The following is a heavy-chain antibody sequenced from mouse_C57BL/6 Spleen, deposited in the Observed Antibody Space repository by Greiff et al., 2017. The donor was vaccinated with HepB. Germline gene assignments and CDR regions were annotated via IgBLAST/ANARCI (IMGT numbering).Heavy chain of an antibody. CDR2: IDPSDSYT. V-gene: IGHV1-59*01. CDR3: ARVGGDDGYFFAY. D-gene: IGHD2-3*01. J-gene: IGHJ3*01. Sequence: VQLQQPGAELVRPGTSVKLSCKASGYTFTSYWMHWVKQRPGQGLEWIGVIDPSDSYTNYNQKFKGKATLTVDTSSSTAYMQLSSLTSEDSAVYYCARVGGDDGYFFAYWGQGTLVTVSA. CDR1: GYTFTSYW.